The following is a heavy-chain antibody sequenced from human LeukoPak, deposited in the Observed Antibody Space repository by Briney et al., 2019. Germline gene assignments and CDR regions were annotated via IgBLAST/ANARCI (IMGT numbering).Heavy chain of an antibody. CDR1: GFTFDDYA. CDR2: ISWDGGST. V-gene: IGHV3-43D*04. D-gene: IGHD3-9*01. Sequence: GGSLRLSCAASGFTFDDYAMHWVRQAPGKGLEWVSLISWDGGSTYYADSVKGRFTISRDNSKNSLYLQMNSLRAEDTALYYCAKDPGGDILTGYYAMDVWGKGTTVTVSS. J-gene: IGHJ6*04. CDR3: AKDPGGDILTGYYAMDV.